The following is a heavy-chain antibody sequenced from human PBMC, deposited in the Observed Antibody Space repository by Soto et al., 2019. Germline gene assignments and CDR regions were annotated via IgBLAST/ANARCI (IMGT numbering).Heavy chain of an antibody. Sequence: EVQLLESGGNLVQPGGSLRLSCAASGFTFRSYVMNWVRQAPGKGLEWVSSIGSGGDTFYADSVKGRFTISRDNSKNMLYLQMNSLRAEDTAVYYCAKGAETAAGKMDSWGQGALVTDSS. V-gene: IGHV3-23*01. CDR2: IGSGGDT. J-gene: IGHJ4*02. D-gene: IGHD6-13*01. CDR1: GFTFRSYV. CDR3: AKGAETAAGKMDS.